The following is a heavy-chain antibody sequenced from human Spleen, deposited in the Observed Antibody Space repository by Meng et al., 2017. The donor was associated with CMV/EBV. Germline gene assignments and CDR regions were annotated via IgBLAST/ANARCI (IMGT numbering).Heavy chain of an antibody. Sequence: GGSLRLSCAASGFTFSSYSMNWVRQAPGKGLEWVSSISSSSSYIYYADSVKGRFTISRDNAKNSLYLQMNSLRAEDTAVYYCAKVKDSSGWYYFDYWGQGTLVTASS. CDR3: AKVKDSSGWYYFDY. CDR1: GFTFSSYS. J-gene: IGHJ4*02. V-gene: IGHV3-21*04. CDR2: ISSSSSYI. D-gene: IGHD6-19*01.